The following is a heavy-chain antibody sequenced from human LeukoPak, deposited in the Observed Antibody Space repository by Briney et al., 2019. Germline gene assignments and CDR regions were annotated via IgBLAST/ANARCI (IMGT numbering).Heavy chain of an antibody. J-gene: IGHJ3*02. Sequence: SETLSLTCAVYGGSFSGYYWSWIRQSPGKGLEWIGEINHSGSTNYNPSLKSRVTISVDTSKNQFSLKLRSVTAADTAVYYCARSDGYGLVGIWGQGTMVTVSS. V-gene: IGHV4-34*01. CDR1: GGSFSGYY. D-gene: IGHD3-10*01. CDR2: INHSGST. CDR3: ARSDGYGLVGI.